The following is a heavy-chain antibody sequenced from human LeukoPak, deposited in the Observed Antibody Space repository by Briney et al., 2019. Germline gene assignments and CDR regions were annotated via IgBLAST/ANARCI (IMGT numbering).Heavy chain of an antibody. J-gene: IGHJ3*02. CDR1: GFTFSDYN. CDR2: ISSSSSYT. D-gene: IGHD2-15*01. CDR3: ARDIDIVVVVAAPTSFAFDI. V-gene: IGHV3-11*05. Sequence: GGSLRLSCAASGFTFSDYNMSWIRQAPGKGLEWVSYISSSSSYTNYADSVKGRFTISRDNAKNSLYLQMNSLRAEDTAVYYCARDIDIVVVVAAPTSFAFDIWGQGTMVTVSS.